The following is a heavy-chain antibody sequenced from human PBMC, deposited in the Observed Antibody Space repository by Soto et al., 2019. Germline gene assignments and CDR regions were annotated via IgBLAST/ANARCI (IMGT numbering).Heavy chain of an antibody. CDR2: IYYSGST. V-gene: IGHV4-39*01. J-gene: IGHJ4*02. D-gene: IGHD2-21*02. CDR1: GGSISSSSYY. CDR3: ARREVVTLYYFDY. Sequence: QLQLQESGPGLVKPSETLSLTCTVSGGSISSSSYYWGWIRQPPGKGLEWIGSIYYSGSTYYNPSLKSRVTISVDTSKNQFSLKLSSVTAADTAVYYCARREVVTLYYFDYWGQGTLVTVSS.